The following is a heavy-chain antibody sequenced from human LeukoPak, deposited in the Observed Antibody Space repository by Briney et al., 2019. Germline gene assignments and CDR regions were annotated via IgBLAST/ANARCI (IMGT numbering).Heavy chain of an antibody. CDR3: ARGWGGGTHDY. CDR2: ISNSGSTI. V-gene: IGHV3-48*03. D-gene: IGHD3-10*01. Sequence: PGGSLRLSCAASGFTFSSYEMNWVRQAPGKGLEWVSYISNSGSTIHHADSVKGRFTISRDNAKNSLYLQMNSLRAGDTAVYYCARGWGGGTHDYWGQGTLVTVSS. J-gene: IGHJ4*02. CDR1: GFTFSSYE.